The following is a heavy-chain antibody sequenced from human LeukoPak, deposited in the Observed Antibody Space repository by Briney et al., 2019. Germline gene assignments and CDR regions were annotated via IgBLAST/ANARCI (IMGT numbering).Heavy chain of an antibody. J-gene: IGHJ6*03. V-gene: IGHV1-2*02. CDR2: INPNSGGT. CDR3: ARATRNTYSSSWYLYYYYYMDV. CDR1: GYTFTGYY. D-gene: IGHD6-13*01. Sequence: ASVKVSCKASGYTFTGYYMHWVRQAPGQGLEWMGWINPNSGGTNYAQKFQGRVTMTRDTSISTAYMELSRLRSDDTAVYYCARATRNTYSSSWYLYYYYYMDVWGKGTTVTVSS.